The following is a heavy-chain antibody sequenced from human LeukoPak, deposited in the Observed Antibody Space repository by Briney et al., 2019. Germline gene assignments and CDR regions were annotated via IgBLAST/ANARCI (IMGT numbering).Heavy chain of an antibody. V-gene: IGHV3-7*01. CDR2: INQVASEK. J-gene: IGHJ4*02. CDR3: ARDQGIFDY. CDR1: GFTISFYW. Sequence: GGSLRLSCAASGFTISFYWMSWVRQAPGKGLEWVANINQVASEKNYVDSVKGRFTISRDNAKNSLYLQMNSLRDEDSAVYYCARDQGIFDYWGQGTLVTVSS.